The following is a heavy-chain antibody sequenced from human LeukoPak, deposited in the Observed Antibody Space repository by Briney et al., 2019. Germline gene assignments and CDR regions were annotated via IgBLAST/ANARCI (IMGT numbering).Heavy chain of an antibody. CDR3: ARDPTYYSDSAQC. V-gene: IGHV3-7*01. Sequence: GALRLSCEASGFPFSTYWMTWVRQAPGKGLEWVANIKEDGSEKYYVDSVKGRFIISRDNAKNSLYLQMYSLRAEDTAVYYCARDPTYYSDSAQCWGQGTLATVSS. CDR1: GFPFSTYW. D-gene: IGHD3-10*01. J-gene: IGHJ4*02. CDR2: IKEDGSEK.